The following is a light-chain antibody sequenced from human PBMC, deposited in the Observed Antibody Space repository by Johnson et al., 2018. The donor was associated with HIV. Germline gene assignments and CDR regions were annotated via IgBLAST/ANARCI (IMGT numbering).Light chain of an antibody. Sequence: TQPPSVSAAPGQKVTISCSGSSSNIVNNSVSLYQQLPGTAPKLLIYEDNKRPSGIPDRFSGSKSGTSATGITGLQTGDEADYYCATWDSSLSANVFGTGTKGTVL. CDR2: EDN. V-gene: IGLV1-51*02. J-gene: IGLJ1*01. CDR1: SSNIVNNS. CDR3: ATWDSSLSANV.